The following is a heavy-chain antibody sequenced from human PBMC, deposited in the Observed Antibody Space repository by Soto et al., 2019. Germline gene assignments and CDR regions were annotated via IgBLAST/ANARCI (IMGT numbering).Heavy chain of an antibody. V-gene: IGHV4-31*03. Sequence: PSETRSLTCTVSGGSISSGGYYWIWIRQHPGKGLEWIGYIYYSGSTYYNPSLKSRVTISVDASKNQFSLKLSSVTAADTAVYYCAIRPSSGYSRGIDYWGQGTLVTVSS. CDR1: GGSISSGGYY. CDR2: IYYSGST. J-gene: IGHJ4*02. CDR3: AIRPSSGYSRGIDY. D-gene: IGHD3-22*01.